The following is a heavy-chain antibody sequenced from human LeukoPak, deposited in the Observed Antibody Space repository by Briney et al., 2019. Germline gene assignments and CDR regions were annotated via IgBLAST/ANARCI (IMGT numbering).Heavy chain of an antibody. Sequence: GASVKVSCKASGYTFTSYDINWVRQATGQGLEWMGWMNPNSGNTGYAQKFQGRVTMTRNTSISTAYMELSSLRSEDTAVYYCARGRNESGNLILWFGELLKAKPNFYYYYGMDGWGQGTTVTGSS. J-gene: IGHJ6*02. V-gene: IGHV1-8*01. CDR3: ARGRNESGNLILWFGELLKAKPNFYYYYGMDG. D-gene: IGHD3-10*01. CDR2: MNPNSGNT. CDR1: GYTFTSYD.